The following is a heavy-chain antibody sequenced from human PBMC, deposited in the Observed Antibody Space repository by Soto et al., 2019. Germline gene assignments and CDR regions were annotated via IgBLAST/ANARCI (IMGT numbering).Heavy chain of an antibody. CDR3: ASHVDTAMAPL. V-gene: IGHV3-30-3*01. CDR2: ISYDGSNK. D-gene: IGHD5-18*01. J-gene: IGHJ4*02. Sequence: PGGSLRLSCAASGFTFSSYAMHWVRQAPGKGLEWVAVISYDGSNKYYADSVKGRFTISRDNSKNTLYPQMNSLRAEDTAVYYCASHVDTAMAPLWGQGTLVTVSS. CDR1: GFTFSSYA.